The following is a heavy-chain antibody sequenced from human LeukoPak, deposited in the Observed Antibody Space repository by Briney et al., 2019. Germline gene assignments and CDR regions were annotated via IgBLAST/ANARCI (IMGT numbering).Heavy chain of an antibody. D-gene: IGHD4-17*01. Sequence: PSETLSLTCAVSGGSISGSNWWSWVRPPPGKGLEGIGEIYHSGSTNYNPSLKSRVTISVDKSKNQFSLKLSSVTAADTAVYYCARTTVTTWDYYFDYWGQGTLVTVSS. CDR3: ARTTVTTWDYYFDY. CDR1: GGSISGSNW. CDR2: IYHSGST. V-gene: IGHV4-4*02. J-gene: IGHJ4*02.